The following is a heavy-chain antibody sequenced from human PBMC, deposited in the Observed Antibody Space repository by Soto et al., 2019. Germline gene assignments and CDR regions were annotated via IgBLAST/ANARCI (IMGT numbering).Heavy chain of an antibody. Sequence: WVRQAPGQGLEWMGWISAYNANANYAQKFQGRLTMTADTSTSTAYMELRSLRSEDTAVYSGARENSYFDYWGQGTLVTVSS. CDR3: ARENSYFDY. J-gene: IGHJ4*02. CDR2: ISAYNANA. V-gene: IGHV1-18*01.